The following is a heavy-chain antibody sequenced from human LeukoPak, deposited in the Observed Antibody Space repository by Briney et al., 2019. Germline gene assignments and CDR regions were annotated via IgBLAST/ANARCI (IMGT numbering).Heavy chain of an antibody. Sequence: SVKVSCRASVGTFSSYAISWVRQAPGQGLEWMGRIIPIFGTANYAQKFQGRVTITTDESTSTAYMELSSLRSEDTAVYYCARGDYYDSSGYLPSDYWGQGTLVTVSS. J-gene: IGHJ4*02. CDR3: ARGDYYDSSGYLPSDY. CDR2: IIPIFGTA. D-gene: IGHD3-22*01. V-gene: IGHV1-69*05. CDR1: VGTFSSYA.